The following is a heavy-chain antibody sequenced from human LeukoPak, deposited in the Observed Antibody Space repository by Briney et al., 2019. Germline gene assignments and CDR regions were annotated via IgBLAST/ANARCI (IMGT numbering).Heavy chain of an antibody. Sequence: AGSLTLSCAPPGLTLSSYCMGWVRQAPGKGLAWVAHIKQDGSEKFYVYSGKGRLTIYRDNAKNSLYLQMNSLRAEDTALYYCARELRAFYYYDSSGYETSNFDYWGQGTLVTVSS. CDR1: GLTLSSYC. J-gene: IGHJ4*02. CDR3: ARELRAFYYYDSSGYETSNFDY. CDR2: IKQDGSEK. V-gene: IGHV3-7*01. D-gene: IGHD3-22*01.